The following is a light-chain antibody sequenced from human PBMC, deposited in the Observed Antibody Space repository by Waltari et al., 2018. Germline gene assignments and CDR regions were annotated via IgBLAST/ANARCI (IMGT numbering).Light chain of an antibody. CDR2: EAT. J-gene: IGLJ1*01. CDR3: CSYTGSSTSYG. V-gene: IGLV2-23*01. CDR1: SPDLASHNL. Sequence: QSALSQPASVSGSPGQSLTIPCPGASPDLASHNLVAWYQPHPNRAPKLIIYEATKRPSGIAHRFSGAKSGATASLRISGLQADDEADYYCCSYTGSSTSYGCGGGTKVTVL.